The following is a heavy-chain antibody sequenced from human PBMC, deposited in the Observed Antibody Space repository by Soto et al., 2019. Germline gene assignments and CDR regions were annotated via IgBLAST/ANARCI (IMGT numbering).Heavy chain of an antibody. CDR1: DFILSDAW. CDR3: ASYRDSSRLRRYAY. D-gene: IGHD3-22*01. CDR2: IKSKAHGGTT. J-gene: IGHJ4*02. Sequence: EVQLEESGGGLIKPGESLTLSCAASDFILSDAWMKWVRQAPGKGLEWVGRIKSKAHGGTTDYAAPLKGRFTILRDDSKTTLYLQMNSLQTEDTAMYYCASYRDSSRLRRYAYWGQGDLVTVSS. V-gene: IGHV3-15*07.